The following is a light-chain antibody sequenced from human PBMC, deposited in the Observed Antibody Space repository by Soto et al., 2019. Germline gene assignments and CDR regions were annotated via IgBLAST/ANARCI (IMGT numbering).Light chain of an antibody. CDR2: GAS. CDR1: PSVSGSN. J-gene: IGKJ1*01. V-gene: IGKV3-20*01. CDR3: HQYDSWT. Sequence: EIVLTQSPGTLSLSPGERATLSCRASPSVSGSNLAWYQQKPGQAPRLVIYGASSRATGIPDRFSGSGSGTDFTLTISRLEPEDFAVYYCHQYDSWTFGQGTKVDIK.